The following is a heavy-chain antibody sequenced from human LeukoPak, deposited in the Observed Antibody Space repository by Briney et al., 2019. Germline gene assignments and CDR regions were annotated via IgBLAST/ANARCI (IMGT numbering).Heavy chain of an antibody. CDR3: ARAPGRRGPVDP. CDR2: INHSGST. J-gene: IGHJ5*02. V-gene: IGHV4-34*01. Sequence: SETLSLTCAVYGGSFSGYYWSWMRPPPGQGREWIGDINHSGSTNYNPSVKSRVTISVDTSENQFSLKLSSVTAADTAVYYCARAPGRRGPVDPWGQGTLVTVSS. CDR1: GGSFSGYY.